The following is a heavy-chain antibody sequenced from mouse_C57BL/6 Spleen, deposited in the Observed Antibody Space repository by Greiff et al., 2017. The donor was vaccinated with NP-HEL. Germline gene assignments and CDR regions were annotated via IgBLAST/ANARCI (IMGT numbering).Heavy chain of an antibody. CDR3: ARNAIYYDYFFDY. D-gene: IGHD2-4*01. CDR1: GFSLTSYG. CDR2: IWSGGST. J-gene: IGHJ2*01. Sequence: VQGVESGPGLVQPSQSLSITCTVSGFSLTSYGVHWVRQSPGKGLEWLGVIWSGGSTDYNAAFISRLSISKDNSKSQVFFKMNSLQADDTAIYYCARNAIYYDYFFDYWGQGTTLTVSS. V-gene: IGHV2-2*01.